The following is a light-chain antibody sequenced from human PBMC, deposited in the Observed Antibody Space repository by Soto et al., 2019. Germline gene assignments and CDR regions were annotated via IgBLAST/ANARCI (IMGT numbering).Light chain of an antibody. J-gene: IGKJ4*01. Sequence: EIVMTQSPATLSVSPGERATLSCRSSQSVSSNLACYQQKPGQAPRLLIYGASTRATGIPARFSASGSGTEFTLTISSLQSEDFEVYYCQQYNDWPLPFGGGTKVEIK. CDR2: GAS. V-gene: IGKV3-15*01. CDR1: QSVSSN. CDR3: QQYNDWPLP.